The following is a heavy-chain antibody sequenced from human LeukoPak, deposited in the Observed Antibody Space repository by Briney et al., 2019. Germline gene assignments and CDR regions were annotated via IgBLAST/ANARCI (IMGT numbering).Heavy chain of an antibody. V-gene: IGHV3-33*01. D-gene: IGHD3-10*01. CDR2: IWFDGSNK. Sequence: GRSLRLSCAASGFIFSNDAMHWVRQAPGKGLEWVAFIWFDGSNKHYADSVKGRFTISRDNAKNSLYLQMNSLRAEDPAVYYCARALWSGPVYYGMDVWGQGTTVTVSS. J-gene: IGHJ6*02. CDR1: GFIFSNDA. CDR3: ARALWSGPVYYGMDV.